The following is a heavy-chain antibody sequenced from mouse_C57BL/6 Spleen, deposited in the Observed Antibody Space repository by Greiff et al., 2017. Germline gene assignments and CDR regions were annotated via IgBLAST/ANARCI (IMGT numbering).Heavy chain of an antibody. CDR1: GFTFSSYA. CDR2: ISDGGSYT. CDR3: ARDRDVSYYFDY. D-gene: IGHD3-3*01. J-gene: IGHJ2*01. Sequence: EVMLVESGGGLVKPGGSLKLSCAASGFTFSSYAMSWVRQTPEKRLEWVATISDGGSYTYYPDNVKGRFTISRDNAKNNLYLKTSHLKSEDTAVDYCARDRDVSYYFDYWGQGTTLTVSS. V-gene: IGHV5-4*01.